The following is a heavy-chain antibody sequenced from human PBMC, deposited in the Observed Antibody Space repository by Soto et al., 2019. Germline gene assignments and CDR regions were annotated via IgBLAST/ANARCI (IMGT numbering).Heavy chain of an antibody. CDR2: IYTSGRT. CDR1: SVAISSYH. V-gene: IGHV4-4*07. J-gene: IGHJ4*02. CDR3: ARACTGYFCAS. Sequence: SETVSLTCPVSSVAISSYHWSWIRQPAGTGLGWIWRIYTSGRTNYNPSLKSRVTMSVDTSKNQFSLKLSSVTAADTAVYYCARACTGYFCASWGQAARVTVS. D-gene: IGHD3-22*01.